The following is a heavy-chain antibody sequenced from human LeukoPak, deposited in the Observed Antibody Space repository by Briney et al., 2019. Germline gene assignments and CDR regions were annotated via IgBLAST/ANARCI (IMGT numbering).Heavy chain of an antibody. V-gene: IGHV4-31*03. CDR1: GDSITSGGYY. Sequence: SETLSLTCTVSGDSITSGGYYWSWIRQRPGKGLEWIGYIYRTGSTYYNPSLKSRVTMSVDTSRNQFSLKLNSVTAADTAVYYCARDVLRWGQGTLVTVSP. J-gene: IGHJ4*02. CDR3: ARDVLR. CDR2: IYRTGST.